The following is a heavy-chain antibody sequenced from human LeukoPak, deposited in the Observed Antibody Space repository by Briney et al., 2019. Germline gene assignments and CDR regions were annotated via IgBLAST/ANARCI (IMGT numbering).Heavy chain of an antibody. CDR3: ARAYPTTTVVTEGDDY. Sequence: GASVKVSCKAYGYTFTSYGISWVRQAPGQGLEWMGWISAYNGNTNYAQKLQGRVTMTTDTSTSTAYMELRSLRSDDTAVYYCARAYPTTTVVTEGDDYWGQGTLVTVSS. J-gene: IGHJ4*02. CDR2: ISAYNGNT. CDR1: GYTFTSYG. D-gene: IGHD4-23*01. V-gene: IGHV1-18*01.